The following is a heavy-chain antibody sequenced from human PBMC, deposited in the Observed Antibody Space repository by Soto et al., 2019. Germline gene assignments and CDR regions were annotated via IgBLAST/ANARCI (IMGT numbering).Heavy chain of an antibody. D-gene: IGHD6-13*01. Sequence: QVQLQESGPGLVKPSQTLSLTCTVSGGSISSGDYYWSWIRQPPGKGLEWIGYIYYSGSTYYNPXLKSRVTISVXXSXNXXSPKLSSVTAADTAVYYWARGGGFSSWYHYNWFDPWGQGTLVTVSS. CDR2: IYYSGST. CDR1: GGSISSGDYY. V-gene: IGHV4-30-4*01. CDR3: ARGGGFSSWYHYNWFDP. J-gene: IGHJ5*02.